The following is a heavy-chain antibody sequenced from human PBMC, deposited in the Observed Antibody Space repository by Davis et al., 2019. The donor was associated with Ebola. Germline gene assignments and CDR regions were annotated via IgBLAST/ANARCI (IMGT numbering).Heavy chain of an antibody. J-gene: IGHJ3*02. CDR1: GYTLTELS. D-gene: IGHD2-15*01. Sequence: ASVKVSCKVSGYTLTELSIHWVRQAPGKGLEWMGNFDPEDGEAIYAHRFQDRVTMTEDTSTDTAYMELSSLRSEDTAIYYCAAGGIGGGFDIWGQGTMVTVSS. CDR2: FDPEDGEA. CDR3: AAGGIGGGFDI. V-gene: IGHV1-24*01.